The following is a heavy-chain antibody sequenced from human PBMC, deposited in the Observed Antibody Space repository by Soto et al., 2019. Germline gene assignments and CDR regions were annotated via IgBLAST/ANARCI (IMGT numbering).Heavy chain of an antibody. D-gene: IGHD3-10*01. CDR2: VRNKANSYAT. Sequence: EVQLVESGGGLVQPGGSLRLSCAASGFTFSDHYMDWVRRAPGRGLEWVGRVRNKANSYATEYAASVKGRFTISRDDSKNSLYLQMNSLETEDTAVYFCARYSGNYYNSFDYWGQGTLVTVSS. J-gene: IGHJ4*02. CDR3: ARYSGNYYNSFDY. CDR1: GFTFSDHY. V-gene: IGHV3-72*01.